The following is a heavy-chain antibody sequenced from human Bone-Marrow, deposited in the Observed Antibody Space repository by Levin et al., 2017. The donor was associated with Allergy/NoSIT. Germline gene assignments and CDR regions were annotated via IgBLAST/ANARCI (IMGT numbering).Heavy chain of an antibody. D-gene: IGHD2-2*01. J-gene: IGHJ1*01. V-gene: IGHV5-51*01. CDR1: GYIFTSYW. CDR3: ARRSGSSTSERPFQY. CDR2: IYPGDSTA. Sequence: GGSLRLSCKGSGYIFTSYWIGWVRQMPGKGLEWMGIIYPGDSTARYSPSFQGQVTISADKSISTAYLQWSSLKASDTAMYYCARRSGSSTSERPFQYWGQGTLVAVSS.